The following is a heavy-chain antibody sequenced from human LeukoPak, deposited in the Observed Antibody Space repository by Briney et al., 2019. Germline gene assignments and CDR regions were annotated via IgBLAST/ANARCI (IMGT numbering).Heavy chain of an antibody. CDR1: GGSLSTHH. J-gene: IGHJ4*02. D-gene: IGHD3-22*01. Sequence: SETLSLTSVVSGGSLSTHHWSWIRQSPGRGLEWIGYISDSGSTNYNPSLKSRVTISVDTSKNQFSLMLSSVTAADTAVYYCARGYDSSAYYPFNYWGQGTLVTVSS. V-gene: IGHV4-59*11. CDR2: ISDSGST. CDR3: ARGYDSSAYYPFNY.